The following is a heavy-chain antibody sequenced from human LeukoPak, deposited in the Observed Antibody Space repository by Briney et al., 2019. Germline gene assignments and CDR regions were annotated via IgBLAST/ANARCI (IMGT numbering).Heavy chain of an antibody. D-gene: IGHD3-22*01. CDR1: GGSFSGYY. J-gene: IGHJ4*02. Sequence: SETLSLTCAVYGGSFSGYYWSWIRQPPGEGLEWIGEINHSGSTNYNPSLKSRVTISVDTSKNQFSLKLSSVTAADTAVYYCARGRPGYKNYYDSSGYPSVCFDYWGQGTLVTVSS. V-gene: IGHV4-34*01. CDR2: INHSGST. CDR3: ARGRPGYKNYYDSSGYPSVCFDY.